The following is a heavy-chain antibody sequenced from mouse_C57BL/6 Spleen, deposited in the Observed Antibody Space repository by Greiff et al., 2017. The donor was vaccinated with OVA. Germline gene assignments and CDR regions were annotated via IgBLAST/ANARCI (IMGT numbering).Heavy chain of an antibody. D-gene: IGHD2-3*01. J-gene: IGHJ1*03. CDR2: INPSNGGT. CDR1: GYTFTSYW. CDR3: ARMEGSYRYFDV. Sequence: QVHVKQPGTELVKPGASVKLSCKASGYTFTSYWMHWVKQRPGQGLEWIGNINPSNGGTNYNEKFKSKATLTVDKSSSTAYMQLSSLTSEDSAVYYCARMEGSYRYFDVWGTGTTVTVSS. V-gene: IGHV1-53*01.